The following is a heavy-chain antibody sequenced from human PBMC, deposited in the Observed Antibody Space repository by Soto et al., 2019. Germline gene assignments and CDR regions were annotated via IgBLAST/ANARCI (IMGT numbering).Heavy chain of an antibody. V-gene: IGHV3-30-3*01. CDR2: ISYDGSNK. CDR3: ARDGIVLMVYAIPDY. CDR1: GFTFSSYA. J-gene: IGHJ4*02. Sequence: QVQLVESGGGVVQPGRSLRLSCAASGFTFSSYAMHWVRQAPGKGLEWVAVISYDGSNKYYADSVKGRFTISRDNSKNTLSLQMNSLRAEDTAVYYCARDGIVLMVYAIPDYWGQGTLVTVSS. D-gene: IGHD2-8*01.